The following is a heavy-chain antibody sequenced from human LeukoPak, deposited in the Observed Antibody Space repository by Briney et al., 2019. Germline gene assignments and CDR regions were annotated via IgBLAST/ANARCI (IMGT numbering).Heavy chain of an antibody. CDR3: ASMYSSSWYGFGTGYYYYMDV. D-gene: IGHD6-13*01. Sequence: ASVKVSCKASGYTFVNFCLIWVRQAPGQGLEWMGWISPENGDTNYAQKFQGRVTMTRDTSISTAYMELSRLRSDDTAVYYCASMYSSSWYGFGTGYYYYMDVWGKGTTVTVSS. CDR1: GYTFVNFC. V-gene: IGHV1-2*02. J-gene: IGHJ6*03. CDR2: ISPENGDT.